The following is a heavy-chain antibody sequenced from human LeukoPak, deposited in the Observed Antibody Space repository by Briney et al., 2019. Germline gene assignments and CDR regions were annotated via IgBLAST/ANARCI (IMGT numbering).Heavy chain of an antibody. V-gene: IGHV3-30*01. D-gene: IGHD1-26*01. CDR1: GFTFSSYA. CDR3: ARWYRESYYSYLFDY. J-gene: IGHJ4*02. Sequence: GRSLRLSCAASGFTFSSYAMHWVRQAPGKGLEWVAGISYDGSNKYYADSVKGRFTISRDNSKNTLYLQMNSLRAEDTAVYYCARWYRESYYSYLFDYWGQGTLVSVSS. CDR2: ISYDGSNK.